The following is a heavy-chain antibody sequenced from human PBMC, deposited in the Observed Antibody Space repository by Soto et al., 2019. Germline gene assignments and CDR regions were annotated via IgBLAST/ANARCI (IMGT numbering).Heavy chain of an antibody. CDR3: ARARRTRRIAAAGPNYYYYGMDV. CDR1: GYTFTSYD. V-gene: IGHV1-8*01. J-gene: IGHJ6*02. CDR2: MNPNSGNT. D-gene: IGHD6-13*01. Sequence: GASVKVSCKASGYTFTSYDINWVRQATGQGLEWMGWMNPNSGNTGYAQKFQGRVTMTRNTSISTAYMELSSLRSEDTAVYYCARARRTRRIAAAGPNYYYYGMDVWGQGTTVTVSS.